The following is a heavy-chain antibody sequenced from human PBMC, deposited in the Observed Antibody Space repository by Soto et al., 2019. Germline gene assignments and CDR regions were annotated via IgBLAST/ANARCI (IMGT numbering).Heavy chain of an antibody. V-gene: IGHV1-69*01. J-gene: IGHJ4*02. CDR2: IIPIFGTA. Sequence: QVQLVQSGAEVKKPGSSVKVSCKASGGTFSSYAISWVGQAPGQGLEWMGGIIPIFGTANYAQKFQGRVTITADESTSTAYMELSSLRSEDTAVYSCASRDDYGGNSADDYWGQGTLVTVSS. CDR1: GGTFSSYA. CDR3: ASRDDYGGNSADDY. D-gene: IGHD4-17*01.